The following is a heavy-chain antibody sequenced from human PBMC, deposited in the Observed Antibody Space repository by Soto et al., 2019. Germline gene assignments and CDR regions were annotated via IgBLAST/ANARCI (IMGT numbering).Heavy chain of an antibody. D-gene: IGHD5-12*01. V-gene: IGHV4-30-4*02. CDR2: IYYSGST. CDR1: GGSISSGDYY. Sequence: SETLSLTCTVSGGSISSGDYYWSWIRQPPGKGLEWIGYIYYSGSTYYNPSLKSRVTISVDTSKNQFSLKLSSVTAADTAVYYCARIGWLRAFDYWGQGTLVTVSS. CDR3: ARIGWLRAFDY. J-gene: IGHJ4*02.